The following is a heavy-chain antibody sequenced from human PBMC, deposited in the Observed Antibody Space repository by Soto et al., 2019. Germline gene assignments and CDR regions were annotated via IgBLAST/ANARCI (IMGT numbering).Heavy chain of an antibody. J-gene: IGHJ4*02. CDR2: IYYSGST. V-gene: IGHV4-31*03. Sequence: PSETLSLTCTVSGGSISSGGYYWSWIRQHPGKGLEWIGYIYYSGSTYYNPSLKSRVTISVDTSKNQFSLKLSSVTAADTAVYYCAREPRYYYGSGSYSPFDYWGQGTLVTVSS. CDR3: AREPRYYYGSGSYSPFDY. D-gene: IGHD3-10*01. CDR1: GGSISSGGYY.